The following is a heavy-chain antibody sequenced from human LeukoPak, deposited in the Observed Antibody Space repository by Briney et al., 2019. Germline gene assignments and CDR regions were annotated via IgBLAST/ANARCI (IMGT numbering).Heavy chain of an antibody. CDR3: AREVHSRLTPATSGYHFDY. Sequence: AASVKVSCKASGYTFTNYGISWVRQAPGQGLEWMGWISAYNGNTNYAQKFQGRVTMTTDTSTSSAYTELRSLRSDDTAVYYCAREVHSRLTPATSGYHFDYWGQGTLLTVSS. CDR2: ISAYNGNT. CDR1: GYTFTNYG. J-gene: IGHJ4*02. D-gene: IGHD5-12*01. V-gene: IGHV1-18*01.